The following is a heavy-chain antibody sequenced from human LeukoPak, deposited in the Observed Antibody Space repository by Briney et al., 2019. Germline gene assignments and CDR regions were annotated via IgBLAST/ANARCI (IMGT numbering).Heavy chain of an antibody. V-gene: IGHV3-74*01. CDR1: GFTFSDYW. Sequence: GGSLRLSCAASGFTFSDYWMHWVRQAPGKGLVWVSRINIDGSDTTYADSVKGRFTISRDNAKSTLYLQMSRLRVEDTAVYFCARDRSPTSGGFDYWGQGTLVTVSS. CDR3: ARDRSPTSGGFDY. J-gene: IGHJ4*02. D-gene: IGHD3-10*01. CDR2: INIDGSDT.